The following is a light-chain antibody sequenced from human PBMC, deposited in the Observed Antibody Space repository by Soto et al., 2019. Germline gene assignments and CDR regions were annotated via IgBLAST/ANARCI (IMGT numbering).Light chain of an antibody. Sequence: QSVLTQSPSASASLGASVKLTCTLSSGHISSAIAWHQQQPETGPRYLMQLNNDGSHYKGDGIPVRVSGSSSWAERYLTVSSLEAEDDCDYYCQAWDTGVPMVFGGGTKLTVL. CDR3: QAWDTGVPMV. CDR1: SGHISSA. J-gene: IGLJ2*01. V-gene: IGLV4-69*01. CDR2: LNNDGSH.